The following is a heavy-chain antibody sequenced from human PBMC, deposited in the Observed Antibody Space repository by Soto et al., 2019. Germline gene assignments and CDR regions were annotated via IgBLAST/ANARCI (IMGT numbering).Heavy chain of an antibody. CDR3: ARDGYDSSGYYTFDY. Sequence: ASVKVSCKASGYSFTSYYMHWVRQAPGQGLEWMGIINPSGGNTNYVQKFQGRVTMTTDTSTSTAYMELRSLRSDDTAVYYCARDGYDSSGYYTFDYWGQGTLVTVSS. V-gene: IGHV1-46*01. CDR2: INPSGGNT. CDR1: GYSFTSYY. D-gene: IGHD3-22*01. J-gene: IGHJ4*02.